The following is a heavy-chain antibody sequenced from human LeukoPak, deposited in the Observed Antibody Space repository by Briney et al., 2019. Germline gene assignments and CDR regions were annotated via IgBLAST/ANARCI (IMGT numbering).Heavy chain of an antibody. V-gene: IGHV3-23*01. J-gene: IGHJ3*02. CDR1: GFAFSTYG. CDR2: ISGSGGST. CDR3: AKSPADLWSHAFDI. Sequence: GGSLRLSCAASGFAFSTYGMSWVRQAPGKGLEWVSAISGSGGSTYYADSVKGRFTISRDNSKNTLYLQMNSLRAEDTAVYYCAKSPADLWSHAFDIWGQGTMVTVSS. D-gene: IGHD3-10*01.